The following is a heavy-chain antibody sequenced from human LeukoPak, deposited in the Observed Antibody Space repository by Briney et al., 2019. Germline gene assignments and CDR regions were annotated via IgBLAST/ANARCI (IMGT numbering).Heavy chain of an antibody. CDR3: AKDVGVYSFVYFDY. CDR2: ISWNSGSI. V-gene: IGHV3-9*01. J-gene: IGHJ4*02. CDR1: GFTFDDYA. Sequence: PGGSLRLSCAASGFTFDDYAMHWVRQAPGKGLEWVSGISWNSGSIGYADSVKGRFTISRDNAKNSLYLQMNSLRAEDTALYYCAKDVGVYSFVYFDYWGQGTLVTVSS. D-gene: IGHD5-18*01.